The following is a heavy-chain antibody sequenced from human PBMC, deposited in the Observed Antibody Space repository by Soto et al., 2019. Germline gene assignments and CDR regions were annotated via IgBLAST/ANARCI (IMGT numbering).Heavy chain of an antibody. CDR2: IIPSFGTA. Sequence: SVKVSCKASGGTFSSYAISWVRQAPGQGLEWMGGIIPSFGTANYAQKFQGRVTITADESTSTAYMELSSLRSEDTAVYYCASGGVFLAYCGGDCYPPPGEYFQHWGQGTLVTVSS. CDR3: ASGGVFLAYCGGDCYPPPGEYFQH. CDR1: GGTFSSYA. V-gene: IGHV1-69*13. D-gene: IGHD2-21*02. J-gene: IGHJ1*01.